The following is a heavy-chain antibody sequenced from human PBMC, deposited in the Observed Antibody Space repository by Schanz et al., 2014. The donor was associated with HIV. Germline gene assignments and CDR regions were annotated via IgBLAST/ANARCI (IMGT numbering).Heavy chain of an antibody. CDR3: AKSGGDASYYYVSGSYSTGWLDP. D-gene: IGHD3-10*01. Sequence: QVQLQQWGAGLLKPSETLSLTCAVYGGSLSGYKWSWIRQPPGKGLEWIGEISHSGNTNYNPILKSRVTISVDTSKNQFSLKVTSVTAADTAVDYCAKSGGDASYYYVSGSYSTGWLDPWGQGTLVTVSS. V-gene: IGHV4-34*01. J-gene: IGHJ5*02. CDR2: ISHSGNT. CDR1: GGSLSGYK.